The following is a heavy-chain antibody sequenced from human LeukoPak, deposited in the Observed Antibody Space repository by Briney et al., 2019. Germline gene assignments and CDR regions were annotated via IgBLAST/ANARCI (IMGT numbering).Heavy chain of an antibody. CDR3: ARARSTSYRTHYYYGMDV. V-gene: IGHV4-61*02. Sequence: ASETLSLTCTVPGGSISSGSYYWSWIRQPAGKGLEWIGRIYTSGSTNYNPSLKSRVTISVDTSKNQFSLKLSSVTAADTAVYYCARARSTSYRTHYYYGMDVSGQGTTVTVSS. CDR1: GGSISSGSYY. CDR2: IYTSGST. D-gene: IGHD2-2*01. J-gene: IGHJ6*02.